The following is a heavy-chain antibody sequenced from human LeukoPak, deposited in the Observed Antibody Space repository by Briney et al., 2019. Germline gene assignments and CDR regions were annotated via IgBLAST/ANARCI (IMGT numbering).Heavy chain of an antibody. CDR1: GFAFNKYG. CDR2: ISAYDGRT. D-gene: IGHD1-14*01. CDR3: ARDPSNTVGRNIYFDY. J-gene: IGHJ4*02. Sequence: ASVKVSCKASGFAFNKYGFSWVRQAPGQGPEWLGWISAYDGRTSYAQNLQGRLTLTTDTSTTTAYMELRSLTSDDTAVYYCARDPSNTVGRNIYFDYWGQGTLVTVSS. V-gene: IGHV1-18*01.